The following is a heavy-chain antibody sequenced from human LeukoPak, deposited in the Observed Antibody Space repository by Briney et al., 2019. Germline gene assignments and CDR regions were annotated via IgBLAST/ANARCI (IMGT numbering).Heavy chain of an antibody. V-gene: IGHV1-18*01. CDR1: GYTVTSYG. D-gene: IGHD3-10*01. CDR2: ISAYNGNT. CDR3: ARGILTMVRGVIINWFDP. Sequence: ASVKVSGKASGYTVTSYGISWVRQAPGQGVEWRGWISAYNGNTNSAQKLQGRVTMTTDTSTSTAYMELRSLRSDDTAVYYCARGILTMVRGVIINWFDPWGQGTLVTVSS. J-gene: IGHJ5*02.